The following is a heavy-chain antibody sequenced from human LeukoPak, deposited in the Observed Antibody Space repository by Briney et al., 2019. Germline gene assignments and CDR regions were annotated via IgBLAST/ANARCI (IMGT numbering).Heavy chain of an antibody. J-gene: IGHJ3*01. Sequence: GGSLRLSCAASGFTFSIYSMNWVRQAPGKGLEWVSCISGNSGYVYYADSVKGRFTISRDNAKNSLYLQMNSLRAEDTAVYYCAKNYCGGGTGKNIVFNFWGQGTMVTVSS. CDR3: AKNYCGGGTGKNIVFNF. D-gene: IGHD2-15*01. V-gene: IGHV3-21*01. CDR2: ISGNSGYV. CDR1: GFTFSIYS.